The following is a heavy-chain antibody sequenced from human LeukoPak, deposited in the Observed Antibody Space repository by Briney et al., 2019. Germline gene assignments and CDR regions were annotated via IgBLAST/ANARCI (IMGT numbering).Heavy chain of an antibody. CDR1: GGSISSDDYY. D-gene: IGHD3-22*01. CDR2: IYYSGST. J-gene: IGHJ4*02. V-gene: IGHV4-30-4*01. Sequence: SETLSLTCTVSGGSISSDDYYWSWIRQPPGKGLEWLGYIYYSGSTYYNSSLKSRVTISVDTSKNQFSLKLSSVTAADTAVYYCARSLYYYDSSGYFRPYYFDYWGQGTLVTVSS. CDR3: ARSLYYYDSSGYFRPYYFDY.